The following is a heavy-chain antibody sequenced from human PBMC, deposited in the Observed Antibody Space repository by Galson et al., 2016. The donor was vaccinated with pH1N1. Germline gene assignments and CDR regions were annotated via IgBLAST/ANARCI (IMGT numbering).Heavy chain of an antibody. Sequence: SVKVSCKASGYSLTTYYIHWVRQAPGQGLEFMGVINPTDGNTDYAQKFQDRVTMTWDMSTSTAYMDPGSLRSEDTAVYFCSRGVRKHASSGLDYWGQGTLVTVSS. CDR2: INPTDGNT. J-gene: IGHJ4*02. CDR3: SRGVRKHASSGLDY. CDR1: GYSLTTYY. V-gene: IGHV1-46*03. D-gene: IGHD3-10*01.